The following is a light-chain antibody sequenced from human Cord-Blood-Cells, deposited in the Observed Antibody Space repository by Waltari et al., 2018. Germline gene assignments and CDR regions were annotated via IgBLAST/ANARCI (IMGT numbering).Light chain of an antibody. CDR2: GNS. J-gene: IGLJ2*01. V-gene: IGLV1-40*01. Sequence: QSVLTQPPSVSGAPGRRVTTSCPGSSSNFGAGYDVHGYQQLPGPAPKLLIYGNSNRPSGVPDRFSGSKSGTSASLAITGLQAEDEADYYYQSYDSSLSGSVFGGGTKLTVL. CDR1: SSNFGAGYD. CDR3: QSYDSSLSGSV.